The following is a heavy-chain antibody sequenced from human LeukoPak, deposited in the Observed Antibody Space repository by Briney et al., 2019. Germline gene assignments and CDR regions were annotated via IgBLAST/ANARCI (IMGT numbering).Heavy chain of an antibody. CDR1: GFTFSDHY. CDR2: ISSSSSTI. Sequence: GGSLRLSCAASGFTFSDHYMDWVRQAPGKGLEWVSYISSSSSTIYYADSVKGRFTISRDNAKNSLYLQMNSLRAEDTAVYYCARYPEGYCSSTSCYRKAFDIWGQGTMVTVSS. CDR3: ARYPEGYCSSTSCYRKAFDI. V-gene: IGHV3-48*01. J-gene: IGHJ3*02. D-gene: IGHD2-2*01.